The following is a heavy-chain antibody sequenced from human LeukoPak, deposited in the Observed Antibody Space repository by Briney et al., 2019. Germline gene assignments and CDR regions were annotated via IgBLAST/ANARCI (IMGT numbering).Heavy chain of an antibody. CDR1: GFIFSSYA. CDR3: AKDNYRVVPAAIGPFDY. CDR2: ISGSGGST. Sequence: GGSLRLSCAASGFIFSSYAMSWVRQAPGKGLEWVAAISGSGGSTYYADSVKGRFTISRDNSKNTLYPQMNSLRAEDTAVYYCAKDNYRVVPAAIGPFDYWGQGTLVTVSS. J-gene: IGHJ4*02. V-gene: IGHV3-23*01. D-gene: IGHD2-2*01.